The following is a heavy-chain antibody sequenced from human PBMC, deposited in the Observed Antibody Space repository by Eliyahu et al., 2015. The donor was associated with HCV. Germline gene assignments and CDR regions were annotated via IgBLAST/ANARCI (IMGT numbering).Heavy chain of an antibody. CDR1: GYTFTSYY. D-gene: IGHD4-17*01. V-gene: IGHV1-46*01. CDR2: INPSGGRT. CDR3: ARAGTVTEGYYFYGLDV. J-gene: IGHJ6*02. Sequence: QVQLVQSGAEVKKPGASVKVSCKASGYTFTSYYLHWVRQAPGQGLEWMAIINPSGGRTTYAQKFQGRVTMTRDTSTSTGYMELTSLTSEDTAVYYCARAGTVTEGYYFYGLDVWGQGTTVTVSS.